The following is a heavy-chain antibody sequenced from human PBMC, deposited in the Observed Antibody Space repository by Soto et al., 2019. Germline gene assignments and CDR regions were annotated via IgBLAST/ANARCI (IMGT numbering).Heavy chain of an antibody. CDR2: IYYSGST. Sequence: SETLSLTCTVSGGSISIYYLSWIRQPPGKGLEWIGYIYYSGSTNYNPSLKSRVTISVDTSKNQFSLKLSSVTAADTAVYYCARDRVKQEGIFDPWGQGTLVTVSS. D-gene: IGHD2-21*01. J-gene: IGHJ5*02. CDR1: GGSISIYY. CDR3: ARDRVKQEGIFDP. V-gene: IGHV4-59*01.